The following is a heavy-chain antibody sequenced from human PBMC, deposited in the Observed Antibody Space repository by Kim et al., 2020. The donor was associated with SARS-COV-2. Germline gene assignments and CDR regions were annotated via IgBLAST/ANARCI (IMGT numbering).Heavy chain of an antibody. V-gene: IGHV3-30*18. Sequence: GGSLRLSCAASGFTFSSYGMHWVRQAPGKGLEWVAVISYDGSNKYYADSVKGRFTISRDNSKNTLYLQMNSLRAEDTAVYYCAKGRGLGDYYYGMDVWGQGTTVTVSS. CDR2: ISYDGSNK. CDR3: AKGRGLGDYYYGMDV. J-gene: IGHJ6*02. CDR1: GFTFSSYG. D-gene: IGHD3-16*01.